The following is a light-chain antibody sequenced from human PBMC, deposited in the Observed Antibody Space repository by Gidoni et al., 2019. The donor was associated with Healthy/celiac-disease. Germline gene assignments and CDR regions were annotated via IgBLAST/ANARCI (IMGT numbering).Light chain of an antibody. J-gene: IGKJ4*01. CDR3: QQRSNWPPLT. CDR1: QNVRSY. V-gene: IGKV3-11*01. CDR2: DAS. Sequence: EIVLTQPPAPLSLSPGERATLSCRASQNVRSYLAWYQQKPGQAPRLLIYDASNRATGIPARFSGSGSGTDFTLTISSLEPEDFAVYYCQQRSNWPPLTFGGGTKVEIK.